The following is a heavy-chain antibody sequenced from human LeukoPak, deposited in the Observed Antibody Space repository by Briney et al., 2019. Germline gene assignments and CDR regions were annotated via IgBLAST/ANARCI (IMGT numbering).Heavy chain of an antibody. CDR3: ARGSYYYGSGSYLC. J-gene: IGHJ4*02. V-gene: IGHV1-2*02. D-gene: IGHD3-10*01. Sequence: ASVKVSCKASGYTFTGYYMHWVRQAPGQGLEWMGWINPNSGGTNYAQKFQGRVTMTRDTSISTAYMELSRLRSDDTAVYYCARGSYYYGSGSYLCWGQGTLVTVSS. CDR2: INPNSGGT. CDR1: GYTFTGYY.